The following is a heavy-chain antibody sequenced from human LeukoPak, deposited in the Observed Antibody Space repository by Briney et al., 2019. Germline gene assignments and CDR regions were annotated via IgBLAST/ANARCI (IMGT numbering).Heavy chain of an antibody. D-gene: IGHD2-2*01. J-gene: IGHJ4*02. CDR3: AREGRSSTSLDY. CDR2: IDPNSGGT. CDR1: GYNFTGYY. Sequence: GASVKVSCKASGYNFTGYYMHWVRQAPGQGLEWMGWIDPNSGGTNYAQKLQGRVTMTRDTSISTAYMDLSRLTSDDTAVYYCAREGRSSTSLDYWGQGTLVTVSS. V-gene: IGHV1-2*02.